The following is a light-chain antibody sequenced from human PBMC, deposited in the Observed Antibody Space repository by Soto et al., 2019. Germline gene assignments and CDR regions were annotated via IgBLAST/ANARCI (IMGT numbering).Light chain of an antibody. J-gene: IGKJ1*01. Sequence: DIQMTQSPSTLSASVGDRVTITCRASQSISAWLAWYQQKPGKAPKLLIYKASSLESGVPSRFSGSGSGTDFTLTISSLQPDECATYYCQKYNNYGSWKFGQGNKGDIK. CDR1: QSISAW. CDR2: KAS. CDR3: QKYNNYGSWK. V-gene: IGKV1-5*03.